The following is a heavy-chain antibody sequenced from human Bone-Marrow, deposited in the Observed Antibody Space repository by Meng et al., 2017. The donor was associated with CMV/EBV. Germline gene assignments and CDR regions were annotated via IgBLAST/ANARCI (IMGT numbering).Heavy chain of an antibody. J-gene: IGHJ5*02. D-gene: IGHD3-9*01. CDR3: ARDPENILTGYYIGRDLSFRFDP. Sequence: YCMHWVRQAPGKGMEWVAVIWYDGSNQYYADSVKGRFTISRDNSKNTLYLQMDSLRAEDTAVYYWARDPENILTGYYIGRDLSFRFDPWGQGTLVTVSS. CDR1: YC. V-gene: IGHV3-33*01. CDR2: IWYDGSNQ.